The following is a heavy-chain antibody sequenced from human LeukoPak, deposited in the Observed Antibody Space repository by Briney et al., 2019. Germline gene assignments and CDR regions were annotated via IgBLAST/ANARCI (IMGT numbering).Heavy chain of an antibody. Sequence: SETLSLTCTVSGGSISSYYWSWIRQPPGKGLEWIGYIYYSGSTNYNPSLKSRVTISVDTSKNQFSLKLGSVTAADTAVYYCARGKDSNYSYYYYYYYMDVWGKGTTVTVSS. CDR2: IYYSGST. CDR3: ARGKDSNYSYYYYYYYMDV. J-gene: IGHJ6*03. D-gene: IGHD4-11*01. V-gene: IGHV4-59*01. CDR1: GGSISSYY.